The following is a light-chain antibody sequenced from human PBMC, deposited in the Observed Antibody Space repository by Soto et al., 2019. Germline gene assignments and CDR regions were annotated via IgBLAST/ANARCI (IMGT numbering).Light chain of an antibody. CDR3: QQRSNWPRT. V-gene: IGKV3-11*01. Sequence: EIVLTQSPASVSLSPGERATLTCRASQSVGSSLAWYQQKPGQAPRFLIYDASNRATGIPARFSGSGSGTDFTLTISSLEPEDFAVYYCQQRSNWPRTFGQGTKVDIK. J-gene: IGKJ1*01. CDR2: DAS. CDR1: QSVGSS.